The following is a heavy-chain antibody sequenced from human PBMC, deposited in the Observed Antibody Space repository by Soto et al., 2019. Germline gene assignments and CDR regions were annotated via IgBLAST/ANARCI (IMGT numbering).Heavy chain of an antibody. CDR1: GFTFSSYA. V-gene: IGHV3-23*01. Sequence: PGGSLRLSCAASGFTFSSYAMRWVRQAPGKGLEWVLAICCNGRSTYYADTVKGRFTISRDNSKNTLYLQMNSLRAEDTAVYYCARDSRFWSGYFHYDILPDFDYWGQGTLVTVSS. D-gene: IGHD3-3*01. CDR2: ICCNGRST. J-gene: IGHJ4*02. CDR3: ARDSRFWSGYFHYDILPDFDY.